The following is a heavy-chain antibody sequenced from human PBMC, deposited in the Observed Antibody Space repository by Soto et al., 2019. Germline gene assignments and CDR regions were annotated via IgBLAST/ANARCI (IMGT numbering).Heavy chain of an antibody. CDR1: GFSLSSRT. D-gene: IGHD2-2*02. CDR2: ISSNSDYK. CDR3: ARGHRSRSSCYTGGSYYYGMDV. V-gene: IGHV3-21*01. J-gene: IGHJ6*02. Sequence: EVQLVESGGGLVRPGGSLRLSCAASGFSLSSRTMNWVRQTPGRGLEWVSSISSNSDYKYYADSVQGRFTISRDNAKNSLYLQMNSLRDEDTAVYYCARGHRSRSSCYTGGSYYYGMDVWGQGTTVIVSS.